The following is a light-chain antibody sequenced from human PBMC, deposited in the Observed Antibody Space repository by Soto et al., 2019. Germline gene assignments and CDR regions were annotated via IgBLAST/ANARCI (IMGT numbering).Light chain of an antibody. CDR3: QQRSNWPSLT. J-gene: IGKJ4*01. CDR2: DAS. Sequence: EIVLTQSPATLSLSPGERATLSCRASQSVKSSLAWYQQKPGQAPRLLIYDASNRATGIPTRFSGSGSGTDFTLTISSLEPEDFAVYYCQQRSNWPSLTFGGGTKVEIK. V-gene: IGKV3-11*01. CDR1: QSVKSS.